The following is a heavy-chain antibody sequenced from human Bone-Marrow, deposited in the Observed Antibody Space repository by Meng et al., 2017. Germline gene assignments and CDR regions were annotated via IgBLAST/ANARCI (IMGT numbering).Heavy chain of an antibody. D-gene: IGHD6-19*01. CDR3: AHLVPYSSSFDP. J-gene: IGHJ5*02. CDR2: LYWDNDK. V-gene: IGHV2-5*02. Sequence: QITLKESGPTLVKLTQTLMLTCTFSGFSFRTSGVGVGWIRQPPGKALEWLAVLYWDNDKGYRPSLKSRLTITKDTSKNQVVLTMTNMDPVDTATYFCAHLVPYSSSFDPWGQVTLVTVSS. CDR1: GFSFRTSGVG.